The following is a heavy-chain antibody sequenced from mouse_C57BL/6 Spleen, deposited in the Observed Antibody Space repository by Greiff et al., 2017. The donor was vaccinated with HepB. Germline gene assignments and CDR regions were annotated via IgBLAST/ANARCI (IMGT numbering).Heavy chain of an antibody. Sequence: VQGVESGGGLVKPGGSLKLSCAASGFTFSSYAMSWVRQTPEKRLEWVATISDGGSYTYYPDNVKGRFTISRDNAKNNLYLQMSHLKSEDTAMYYCARDHGYDWFAYWGQGTLVTVSA. D-gene: IGHD2-2*01. CDR2: ISDGGSYT. CDR3: ARDHGYDWFAY. CDR1: GFTFSSYA. J-gene: IGHJ3*01. V-gene: IGHV5-4*01.